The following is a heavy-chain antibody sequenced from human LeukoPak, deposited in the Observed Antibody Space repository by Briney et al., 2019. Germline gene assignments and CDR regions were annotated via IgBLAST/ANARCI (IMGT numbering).Heavy chain of an antibody. CDR1: GGSISSGGYY. D-gene: IGHD3-9*01. CDR2: IYYSGST. CDR3: ARAEKDLDIYESYFDY. J-gene: IGHJ4*02. V-gene: IGHV4-31*03. Sequence: SETLSLTCTVSGGSISSGGYYWSWIRQHPGKGLEWIGYIYYSGSTYYNPSLKGRVTISVDTSKNQFSLKLSSVTAADTAVYYCARAEKDLDIYESYFDYWGQGTLVTVSS.